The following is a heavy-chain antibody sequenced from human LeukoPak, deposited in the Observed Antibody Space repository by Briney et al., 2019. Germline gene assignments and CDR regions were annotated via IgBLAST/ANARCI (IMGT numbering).Heavy chain of an antibody. CDR2: ISSSSSYI. D-gene: IGHD6-13*01. V-gene: IGHV3-21*01. J-gene: IGHJ4*02. CDR3: ARDRVSSWGNVDY. CDR1: GFTFSTYS. Sequence: GGSLRLSCAASGFTFSTYSMNWVRQAPGKGLEWVSSISSSSSYIYYADSVKGRFTISRDNAKNSLYLQMNSLRAEDTAVYYCARDRVSSWGNVDYWGQGTLVTVSS.